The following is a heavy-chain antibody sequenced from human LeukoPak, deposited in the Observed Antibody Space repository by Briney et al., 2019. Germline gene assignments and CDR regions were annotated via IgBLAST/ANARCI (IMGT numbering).Heavy chain of an antibody. CDR3: ARFRNGGYSSGDAAIHY. V-gene: IGHV4-4*07. CDR1: GGSISSYY. D-gene: IGHD2-15*01. CDR2: IYTSGST. J-gene: IGHJ4*02. Sequence: PSETLSLTCTVSGGSISSYYWSWIRQPAGKGLERIGRIYTSGSTNYNPSLKSRVTMSVDTSKNQFSLKLSSVTAADTAVYYCARFRNGGYSSGDAAIHYWGQGTLVTVSS.